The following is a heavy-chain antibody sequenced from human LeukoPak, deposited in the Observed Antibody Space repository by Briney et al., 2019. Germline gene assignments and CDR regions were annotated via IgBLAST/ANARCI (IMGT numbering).Heavy chain of an antibody. V-gene: IGHV3-23*01. Sequence: GGSLRLSCAASGFTFDKYAMSWVRLAPGKGLEWVSSVGTDGSAVYADSVKGRFTVSRDNSNNMLYLQMNSMRADDTAMYYCAKDPVRRSLFLCCSFASWGQGTLVTVSS. CDR3: AKDPVRRSLFLCCSFAS. D-gene: IGHD2-21*01. CDR2: VGTDGSA. CDR1: GFTFDKYA. J-gene: IGHJ5*01.